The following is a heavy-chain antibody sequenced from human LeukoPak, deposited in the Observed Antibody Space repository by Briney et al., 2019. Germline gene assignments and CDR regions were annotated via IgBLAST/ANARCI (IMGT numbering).Heavy chain of an antibody. CDR2: IIPIFGTA. V-gene: IGHV1-69*06. D-gene: IGHD3-9*01. CDR3: ARENYDILTGYYSMIDY. CDR1: GYTFSSYA. J-gene: IGHJ4*02. Sequence: SVKVSCKASGYTFSSYAISWVRQAPGQGLEWMGGIIPIFGTANYAQKFQGRVTITADKSTSTAYMELSSLRSEDTAVYYCARENYDILTGYYSMIDYWGQGTLVTVSS.